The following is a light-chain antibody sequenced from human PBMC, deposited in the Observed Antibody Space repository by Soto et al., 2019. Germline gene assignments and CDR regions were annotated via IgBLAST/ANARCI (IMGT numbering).Light chain of an antibody. J-gene: IGKJ5*01. V-gene: IGKV3-15*01. CDR3: QQYNSWPIT. Sequence: EIVMTQSPATLSVSPGERATLSCRASQSVNSNLAWYQQKPGQAPRLLIYGASTRVAGIPARFSGSGSGTEFSLTISSLQSEDFAVYYCQQYNSWPITFGQGTRLEIK. CDR2: GAS. CDR1: QSVNSN.